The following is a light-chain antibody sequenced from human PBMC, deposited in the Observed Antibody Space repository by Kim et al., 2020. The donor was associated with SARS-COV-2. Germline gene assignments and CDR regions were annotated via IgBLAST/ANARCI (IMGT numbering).Light chain of an antibody. CDR2: GTS. Sequence: IVLTQSPGTLSLSPGERATLSCRASESVSSNYVAWQQQKPGQAPRLLIYGTSYRAPGIPDRFSGSGSGTDYTLTISRLEPEDFAVYYCEQYDSSITFGQRTRLEIK. J-gene: IGKJ5*01. V-gene: IGKV3-20*01. CDR3: EQYDSSIT. CDR1: ESVSSNY.